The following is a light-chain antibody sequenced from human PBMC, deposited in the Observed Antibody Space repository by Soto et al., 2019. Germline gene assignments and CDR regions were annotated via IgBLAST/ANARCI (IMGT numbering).Light chain of an antibody. CDR1: QYINTR. V-gene: IGKV3-20*01. J-gene: IGKJ1*01. CDR2: QTS. CDR3: QQYGSSPWT. Sequence: EIVLTQSPATLSSFTGDRVTLSCRASQYINTRLAWYQHRPGQAPRLLIYQTSIRAAGIPARFSGSGSGTDFTLTISRLEPEDFAVYYCQQYGSSPWTFGHGTKVDIK.